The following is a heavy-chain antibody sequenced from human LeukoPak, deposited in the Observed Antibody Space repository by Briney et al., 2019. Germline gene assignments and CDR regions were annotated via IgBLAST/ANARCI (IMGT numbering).Heavy chain of an antibody. V-gene: IGHV4-34*01. D-gene: IGHD4-17*01. CDR2: INHSGST. J-gene: IGHJ2*01. Sequence: SETLSLTCAVYGGSFSGYYWSWIRQPPGEGLEWIGEINHSGSTNYNPSLKSRVTISVDTSKNQFSLKLSSVTAADTAVYYCARQPADDYGDNFDLWGRGTLVTVSS. CDR3: ARQPADDYGDNFDL. CDR1: GGSFSGYY.